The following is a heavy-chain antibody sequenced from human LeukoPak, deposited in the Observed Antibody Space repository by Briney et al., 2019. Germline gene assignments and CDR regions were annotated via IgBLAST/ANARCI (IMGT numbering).Heavy chain of an antibody. D-gene: IGHD5-18*01. CDR1: GYTLTELS. J-gene: IGHJ4*02. CDR2: FDPEDGET. Sequence: AASVKVSCKVSGYTLTELSMHWVRQAPGKGLEWMGGFDPEDGETIYAQKFQGRVTMTEDTSTDTAYMELSSLRSEDTAVYYCAPKVLRSGYSYGFGNYWGQGTLVTVSS. CDR3: APKVLRSGYSYGFGNY. V-gene: IGHV1-24*01.